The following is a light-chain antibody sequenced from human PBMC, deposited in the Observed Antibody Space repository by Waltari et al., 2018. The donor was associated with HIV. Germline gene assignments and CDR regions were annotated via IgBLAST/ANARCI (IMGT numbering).Light chain of an antibody. CDR3: QQRGTWPLVT. J-gene: IGKJ4*01. CDR1: QSVSRH. V-gene: IGKV3-11*01. Sequence: EIALTQSPATLSVSPGERAVFSCRASQSVSRHLAWDQQKAGQGPRLLIYETSTRAAGTPGRFNGSGSGTDFVLTITDVEPGDVAVYYCQQRGTWPLVTFGGGTKVE. CDR2: ETS.